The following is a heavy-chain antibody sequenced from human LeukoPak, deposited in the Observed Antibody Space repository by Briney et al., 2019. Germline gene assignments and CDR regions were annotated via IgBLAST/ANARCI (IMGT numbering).Heavy chain of an antibody. CDR2: IWYDGSNK. CDR3: ARGIAAHLGYYYYGMDV. CDR1: GFTFGDYA. D-gene: IGHD6-6*01. V-gene: IGHV3-33*01. J-gene: IGHJ6*02. Sequence: GGSLRLSCTASGFTFGDYAMSWFRQVPGKGLEWVAVIWYDGSNKYYADSVKGRFTISRDNSKNTLYLQMNSLRAEDTAVYYCARGIAAHLGYYYYGMDVWGQGTTVTVSS.